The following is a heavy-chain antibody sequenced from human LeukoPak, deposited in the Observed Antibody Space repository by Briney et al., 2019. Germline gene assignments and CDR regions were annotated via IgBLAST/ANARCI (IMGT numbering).Heavy chain of an antibody. D-gene: IGHD6-19*01. V-gene: IGHV4-59*01. Sequence: SETLSLTCTVSGASLRSDCWSWIRQPPGKGLEWIGYIYYSGTTNYNPSLRGRVTISVDTSKNQFSLNLSSVTAADSAVYYCARDSAWFIYWRQGIPVTVSS. J-gene: IGHJ4*02. CDR2: IYYSGTT. CDR3: ARDSAWFIY. CDR1: GASLRSDC.